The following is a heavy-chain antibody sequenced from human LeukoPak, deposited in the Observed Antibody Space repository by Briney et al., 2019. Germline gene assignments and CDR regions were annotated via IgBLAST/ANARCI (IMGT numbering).Heavy chain of an antibody. V-gene: IGHV4-59*01. J-gene: IGHJ2*01. D-gene: IGHD6-6*01. Sequence: SETLSLTCTVSGGSINDASWNWIRKPPGQGLEWIGYIYHSGGTNYNPSLKSRVTISLDTSKNQFSLKLSSVTAADTAVYYCARGGYSSSFGRYFDLWGRGTLVTVSS. CDR3: ARGGYSSSFGRYFDL. CDR2: IYHSGGT. CDR1: GGSINDAS.